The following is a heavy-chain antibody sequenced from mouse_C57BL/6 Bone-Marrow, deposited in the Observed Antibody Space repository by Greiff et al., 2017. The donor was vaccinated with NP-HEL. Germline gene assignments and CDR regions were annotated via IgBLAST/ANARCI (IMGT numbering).Heavy chain of an antibody. CDR1: GYTFTSYG. CDR2: IYPRSGNT. D-gene: IGHD1-1*01. V-gene: IGHV1-81*01. CDR3: ARRDYGNKGY. Sequence: QVQLQQSGAELARPGASVKLSCKASGYTFTSYGISWVKQRTGQGLEWIGEIYPRSGNTYYNEKFKGKATLTADKSSSTAYMELRSLTSEDSAVYFWARRDYGNKGYGGQGTTLTVSS. J-gene: IGHJ2*01.